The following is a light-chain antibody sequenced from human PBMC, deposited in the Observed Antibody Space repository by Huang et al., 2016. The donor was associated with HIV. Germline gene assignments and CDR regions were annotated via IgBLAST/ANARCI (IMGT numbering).Light chain of an antibody. CDR2: AAS. CDR3: LQTNSFPYT. V-gene: IGKV1D-12*01. J-gene: IGKJ2*01. Sequence: DIQMTPSPSSVTASVGDRVTITCRASQGIDSWLAWYQQRPGKAPKVLIYAASSLQGGIPSRFSGSGSGTDFSLTINTLQPEDFATYYCLQTNSFPYTFGQGTNLEI. CDR1: QGIDSW.